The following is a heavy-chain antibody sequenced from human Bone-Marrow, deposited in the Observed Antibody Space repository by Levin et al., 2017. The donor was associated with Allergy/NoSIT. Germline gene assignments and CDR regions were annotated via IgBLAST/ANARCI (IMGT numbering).Heavy chain of an antibody. CDR1: GFSFRSYA. J-gene: IGHJ5*02. CDR3: AKGMDVAVVGAAMVVGDNWFDP. D-gene: IGHD2-2*03. V-gene: IGHV3-23*01. CDR2: ISGNGASA. Sequence: GGSLRLSCVASGFSFRSYAMSWVRQAPGKGLECVSIISGNGASAYYADSVKGRFTISRDNSKNTVYLDMNGLRVDDTARYFCAKGMDVAVVGAAMVVGDNWFDPWGQGTLVAVSS.